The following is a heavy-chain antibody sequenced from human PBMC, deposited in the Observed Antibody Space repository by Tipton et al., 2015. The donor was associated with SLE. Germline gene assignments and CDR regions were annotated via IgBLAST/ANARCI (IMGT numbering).Heavy chain of an antibody. CDR3: AREVITISDSDALDI. CDR2: IHYDGTA. J-gene: IGHJ3*02. CDR1: GVSFTSSSYY. Sequence: TLSLTCTVSGVSFTSSSYYWGWIRQPPGKGLEWIAYIHYDGTAFYNPSLKSRVTISVDTSKNQFSLRLTSVTAADTAVYYCAREVITISDSDALDIWGQGTMITVSS. V-gene: IGHV4-31*03. D-gene: IGHD2-21*01.